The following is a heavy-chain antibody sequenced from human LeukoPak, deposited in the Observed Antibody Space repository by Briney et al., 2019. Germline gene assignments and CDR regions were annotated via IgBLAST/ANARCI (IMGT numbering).Heavy chain of an antibody. CDR3: ARGLNWGDIVATDFWPGAFDF. V-gene: IGHV4-34*01. CDR2: INHSGST. Sequence: SETLSLTCAVYGGSFSGYYWSWIRQPPGKGLEWIGEINHSGSTNYNPSLKSRVTISVDTSKNQFSLKLSSVTAADTAVYYCARGLNWGDIVATDFWPGAFDFWSQGTLTTVSS. D-gene: IGHD5-12*01. CDR1: GGSFSGYY. J-gene: IGHJ5*01.